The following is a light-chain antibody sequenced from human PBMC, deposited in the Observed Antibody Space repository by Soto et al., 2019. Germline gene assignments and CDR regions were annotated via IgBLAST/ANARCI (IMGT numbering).Light chain of an antibody. J-gene: IGKJ4*01. CDR1: QSLAYRDGNTY. CDR2: RVS. CDR3: MQGTHWPLT. V-gene: IGKV2-30*01. Sequence: DVVMTQSPLSLPVTLGQPASISCRSSQSLAYRDGNTYLSWFQQRPGQSPRRLIYRVSNRDSGVPDRFRGSGSGTDFTLKISRVEAEDVGVYYCMQGTHWPLTFGGGTRVEI.